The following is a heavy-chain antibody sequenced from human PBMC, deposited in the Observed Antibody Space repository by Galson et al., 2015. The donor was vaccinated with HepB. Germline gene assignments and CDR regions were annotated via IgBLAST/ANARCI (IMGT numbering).Heavy chain of an antibody. J-gene: IGHJ4*02. V-gene: IGHV4-59*01. CDR2: IYYSRST. Sequence: SETLSLTCTVSGGSISSYYWSWIRQPPGKGLEWIGYIYYSRSTNYNPSLKSRVTISVDTSKNQFSLKLSSVTAADTAVYYCARVFNPRGGSSGPGCDCWGQGTLVTVSS. CDR3: ARVFNPRGGSSGPGCDC. D-gene: IGHD3-22*01. CDR1: GGSISSYY.